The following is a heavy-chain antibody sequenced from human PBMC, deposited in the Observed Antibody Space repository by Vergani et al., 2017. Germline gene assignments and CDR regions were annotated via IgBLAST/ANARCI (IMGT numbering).Heavy chain of an antibody. CDR1: GGSFSGYY. Sequence: QVQLQQWGAGLLKPSETLSLTCAVYGGSFSGYYWSWIRQPPGKGLEWIGEINHSGSTNYNPSLKSRVTRSVDTSKDQFSLKLSSVTAADTAVYYCARPLYCSSTSCYDDYWGQVTLVTVSA. V-gene: IGHV4-34*01. CDR3: ARPLYCSSTSCYDDY. J-gene: IGHJ4*02. D-gene: IGHD2-2*01. CDR2: INHSGST.